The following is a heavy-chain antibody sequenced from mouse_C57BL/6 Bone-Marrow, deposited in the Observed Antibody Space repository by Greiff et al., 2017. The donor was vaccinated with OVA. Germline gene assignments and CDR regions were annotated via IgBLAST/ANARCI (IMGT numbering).Heavy chain of an antibody. Sequence: EVKLEESGPGLAKPSQTLSLTCSVTGYSITSDYWNWIRKFPGNKLEYMGYISYSGSTYYNPSPKSRISITRDTSKNQYYLQLNSVTTEDTATYYCASSLITTVVARYYYAMDYWGQGTSVTVSS. D-gene: IGHD1-1*01. CDR3: ASSLITTVVARYYYAMDY. V-gene: IGHV3-8*01. J-gene: IGHJ4*01. CDR2: ISYSGST. CDR1: GYSITSDY.